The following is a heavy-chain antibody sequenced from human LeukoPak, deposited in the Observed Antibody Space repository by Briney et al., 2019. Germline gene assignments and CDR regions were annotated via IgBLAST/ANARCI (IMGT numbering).Heavy chain of an antibody. CDR2: IYISGST. Sequence: SETLSLTCTVSGASISSYFWSWIRLPAGKGLEWIGRIYISGSTNQNPSLKSRVTMSVDTSKNQYSLKLSSVTAADTAVYYCARDPALDGYNYFDYWGQGTLVTVSS. V-gene: IGHV4-4*07. J-gene: IGHJ4*02. D-gene: IGHD5-24*01. CDR1: GASISSYF. CDR3: ARDPALDGYNYFDY.